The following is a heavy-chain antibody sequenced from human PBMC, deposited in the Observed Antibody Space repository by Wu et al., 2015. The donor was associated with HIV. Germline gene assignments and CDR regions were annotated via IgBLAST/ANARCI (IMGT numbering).Heavy chain of an antibody. CDR2: FDPEDNKI. CDR1: GYSLTKLS. V-gene: IGHV1-24*01. D-gene: IGHD4-11*01. Sequence: HVQLEQSGAVVKKPGASVKVPCKVSGYSLTKLSIQWVRQAPRKGLEWMGGFDPEDNKIIYAQRFQGRVAMTEDRSTDTVYMDLNSLRSDDTAVYYCTAYQVTSGLQASLSWGQGTLVTVSS. J-gene: IGHJ1*01. CDR3: TAYQVTSGLQASLS.